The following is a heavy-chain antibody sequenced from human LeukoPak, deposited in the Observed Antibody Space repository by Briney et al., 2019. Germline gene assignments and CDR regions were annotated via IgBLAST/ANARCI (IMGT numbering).Heavy chain of an antibody. CDR2: MYTSGNT. CDR1: GGSISSSSYY. Sequence: PSETLSLTCSVSGGSISSSSYYWSWIRQPAGKGLEWIGRMYTSGNTNYNPSLKSRVTISVDTSKNQFSLKLSSVTAADTAVYYCAREGGYTYGFDAFDLWGQGTMVTVSS. CDR3: AREGGYTYGFDAFDL. V-gene: IGHV4-61*02. J-gene: IGHJ3*01. D-gene: IGHD5-18*01.